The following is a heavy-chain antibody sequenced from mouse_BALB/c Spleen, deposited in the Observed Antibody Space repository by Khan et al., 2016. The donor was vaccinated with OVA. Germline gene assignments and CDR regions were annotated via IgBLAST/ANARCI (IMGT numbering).Heavy chain of an antibody. J-gene: IGHJ2*01. D-gene: IGHD1-2*01. V-gene: IGHV3-2*02. CDR1: GYSITTGYG. CDR2: ISYSGST. Sequence: EVQLQESGPGLVKPSQSLSLTCTVTGYSITTGYGWNWIRQFPGNKLEWMGYISYSGSTNYNPSLKSRISITRDTSKNQFFLQLNSVTTEDTATYYCARTAMIKYWGQGTILTVSS. CDR3: ARTAMIKY.